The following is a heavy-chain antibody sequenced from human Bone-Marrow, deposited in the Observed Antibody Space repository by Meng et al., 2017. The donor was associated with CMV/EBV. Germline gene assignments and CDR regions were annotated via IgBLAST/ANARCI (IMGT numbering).Heavy chain of an antibody. CDR3: AKAWFDP. CDR1: TFTFSSYW. J-gene: IGHJ5*02. Sequence: GGSLRLSCAASTFTFSSYWMHWVRQAPGKGLVWVSRINPDGSATYYADSVKGRFTISRDNPKNMLHLQMDSLSAEDTAVYYCAKAWFDPWGQGTLVTVSS. V-gene: IGHV3-74*01. CDR2: INPDGSAT.